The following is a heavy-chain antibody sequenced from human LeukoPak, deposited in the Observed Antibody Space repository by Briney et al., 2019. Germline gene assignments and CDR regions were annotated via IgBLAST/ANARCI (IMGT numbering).Heavy chain of an antibody. D-gene: IGHD2-21*01. J-gene: IGHJ4*02. V-gene: IGHV4-4*09. CDR2: INTKGET. CDR1: GVSMSAYQ. Sequence: SETLSLTCTVSGVSMSAYQWRWVRQSPEKGLEGIGCINTKGETSYNPSLKSRVTTSVDTSKSQFSLSLTSVTAADTAVYYCATSNDAKIAPFDHWGQGAPVTVSS. CDR3: ATSNDAKIAPFDH.